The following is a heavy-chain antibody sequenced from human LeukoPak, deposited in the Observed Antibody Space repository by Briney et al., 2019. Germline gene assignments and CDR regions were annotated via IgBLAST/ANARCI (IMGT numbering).Heavy chain of an antibody. CDR2: ISGSGGST. D-gene: IGHD3-9*01. CDR3: ARPGYDILTPLDY. V-gene: IGHV3-23*01. CDR1: GFTFGSYA. Sequence: PGGSLRVSCLAPGFTFGSYAMSRDRQAPGKGLEWVSDISGSGGSTYYADSVKGRFTISRDNSKNTLYLQMNSLRAEDTAVYYCARPGYDILTPLDYWGQGTLVTVSS. J-gene: IGHJ4*02.